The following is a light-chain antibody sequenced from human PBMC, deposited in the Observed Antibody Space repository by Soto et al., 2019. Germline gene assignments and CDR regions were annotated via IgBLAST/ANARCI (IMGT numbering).Light chain of an antibody. CDR2: RNN. CDR1: SSNIGSNT. Sequence: QSVLTQPPSASGTPGQRVTISCSGSSSNIGSNTVSWYQHLPGTAPKLLIYRNNQRPSGVPDRFSGSKSVTSASLAISGLQSEDEADYYCAAWDDSLNGPVFGGGTKLTVL. V-gene: IGLV1-44*01. CDR3: AAWDDSLNGPV. J-gene: IGLJ2*01.